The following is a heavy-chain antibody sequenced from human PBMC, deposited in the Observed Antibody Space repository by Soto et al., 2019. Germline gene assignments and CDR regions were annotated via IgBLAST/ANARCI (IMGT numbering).Heavy chain of an antibody. CDR1: GGSISSYY. CDR3: ARELVSSSWYNYYGMDG. Sequence: SETLSLTCTVSGGSISSYYWGWIRQPPGKGLEWIGYIYYSGSTNYNPSLKSRVTISVDTSKNQFSLKLSSATAADTAVYYCARELVSSSWYNYYGMDGWGQRTTVTVSS. V-gene: IGHV4-59*01. CDR2: IYYSGST. D-gene: IGHD6-13*01. J-gene: IGHJ6*02.